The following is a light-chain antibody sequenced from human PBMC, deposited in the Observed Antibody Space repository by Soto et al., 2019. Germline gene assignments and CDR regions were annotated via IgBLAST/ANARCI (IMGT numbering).Light chain of an antibody. J-gene: IGKJ2*01. Sequence: EIVLTQSPGTLSVSSGESATLSCRASQSVTSNYVAWYQQKPGLPPRLLIFGASNRATGIPDRFSGGLSGTDFTLTISRLEPEDFALYICQQYGSSPYTFGLGTKLE. CDR1: QSVTSNY. CDR3: QQYGSSPYT. CDR2: GAS. V-gene: IGKV3-20*01.